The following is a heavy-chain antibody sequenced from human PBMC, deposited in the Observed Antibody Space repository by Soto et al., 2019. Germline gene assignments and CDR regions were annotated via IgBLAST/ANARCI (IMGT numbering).Heavy chain of an antibody. V-gene: IGHV4-59*01. Sequence: QVQLQESGPGLVKPSETLSLTCTVSGASISSSYWSWIRQPPGKGLEWIGYIYHTGSTNYNPSLRSRVIVSVDTSKNQFSLKVTSVATADTAVYYCARGYYDSSGYSNFFDPWGQGTLVTVSS. CDR2: IYHTGST. J-gene: IGHJ5*02. CDR1: GASISSSY. D-gene: IGHD3-22*01. CDR3: ARGYYDSSGYSNFFDP.